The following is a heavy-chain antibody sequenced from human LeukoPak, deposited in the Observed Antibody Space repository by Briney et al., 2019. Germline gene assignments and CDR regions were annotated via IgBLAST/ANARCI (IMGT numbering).Heavy chain of an antibody. V-gene: IGHV4-34*01. CDR1: GGSFSGYC. J-gene: IGHJ4*02. D-gene: IGHD5-24*01. Sequence: SETLSLTCAVYGGSFSGYCWSWIRQPPGKGLEWIGEINHSGSTNYNPSLKSRVTISVDTSKNQFSLKLSSVTAADTAVYYCARGRLQRWLQPYYFDYWGQGTLVTVSS. CDR2: INHSGST. CDR3: ARGRLQRWLQPYYFDY.